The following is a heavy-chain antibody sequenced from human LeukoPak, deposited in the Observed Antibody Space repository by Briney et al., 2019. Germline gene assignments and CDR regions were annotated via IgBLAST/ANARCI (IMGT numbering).Heavy chain of an antibody. D-gene: IGHD5-24*01. CDR3: ARTGDGYNYYNYYYMDV. CDR2: IFYSGST. Sequence: SETLSLTCTVSGGSISSSSYYWGWIRQPPGKGLEWIANIFYSGSTYYNPSLKSRVTISVDTSKNQFSLKMSSVTAANTAVYYCARTGDGYNYYNYYYMDVWGKGTTVTVTS. V-gene: IGHV4-39*07. J-gene: IGHJ6*03. CDR1: GGSISSSSYY.